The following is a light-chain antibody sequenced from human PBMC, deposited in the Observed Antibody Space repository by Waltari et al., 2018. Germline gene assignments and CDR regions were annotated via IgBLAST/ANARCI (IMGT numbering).Light chain of an antibody. Sequence: SYDLTQPPSVSASPGQTASIACFGDKLGDKYVSWYQQKPGQSPVPVLYQNTKRPSVIPERFSASNSGNTATLTVSETQAVDAASYYCQTWDSNTVVFGGGTTLTVL. CDR1: KLGDKY. CDR2: QNT. CDR3: QTWDSNTVV. J-gene: IGLJ2*01. V-gene: IGLV3-1*01.